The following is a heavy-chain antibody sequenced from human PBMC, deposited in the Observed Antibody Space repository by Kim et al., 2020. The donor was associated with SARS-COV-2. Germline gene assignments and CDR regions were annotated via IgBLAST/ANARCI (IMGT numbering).Heavy chain of an antibody. D-gene: IGHD3-22*01. CDR1: GFTFSSYA. Sequence: GGSLRLSCSASGFTFSSYAMHWVRQAPGKGLEYVSAISSNGGSTYYADSVKGRFTISRDNSKNTLYLQMSSLRAEDTAVYYCVKASYYYDSSGYSRNYYFDYWGQGTLVTVSS. CDR2: ISSNGGST. V-gene: IGHV3-64D*06. CDR3: VKASYYYDSSGYSRNYYFDY. J-gene: IGHJ4*02.